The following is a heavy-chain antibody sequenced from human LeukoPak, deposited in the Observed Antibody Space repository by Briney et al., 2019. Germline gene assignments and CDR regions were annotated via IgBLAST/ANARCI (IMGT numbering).Heavy chain of an antibody. V-gene: IGHV1-2*02. CDR1: GHTFTAYY. D-gene: IGHD3-22*01. Sequence: ASVKVSCKASGHTFTAYYMFWVRQAPGQGLEWMGWINPNSGGTNYAQKFQGGVTMTRDTSISTAYMELSRLRSDDTAVYYCARSPLYYYDSSGYLGNWGQGTLVTVSS. J-gene: IGHJ4*02. CDR2: INPNSGGT. CDR3: ARSPLYYYDSSGYLGN.